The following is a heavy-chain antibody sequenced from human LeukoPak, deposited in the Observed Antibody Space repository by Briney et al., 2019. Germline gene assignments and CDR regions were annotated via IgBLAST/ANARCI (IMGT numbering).Heavy chain of an antibody. CDR2: IYTSGST. D-gene: IGHD3-10*01. Sequence: PSETLSLTCTVSGGSISSYYWSWIRQPAGKGLEWIGRIYTSGSTNYNPSLKSRVTMSVDTSKNRFSLKLSSVTAADTAVYYCARDSGEDGWFGEPITAFDYWGQGTLVTVSS. CDR3: ARDSGEDGWFGEPITAFDY. J-gene: IGHJ4*02. V-gene: IGHV4-4*07. CDR1: GGSISSYY.